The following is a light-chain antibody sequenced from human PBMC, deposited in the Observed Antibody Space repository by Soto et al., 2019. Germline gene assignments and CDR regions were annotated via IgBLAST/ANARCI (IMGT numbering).Light chain of an antibody. V-gene: IGLV2-23*01. J-gene: IGLJ2*01. CDR2: EGS. CDR3: CSYADSSTV. Sequence: QSALTQPASASGSPGQSITISCTGTSSDVGSYNLVSWYQQHPGKAPKLMIYEGSKRPSGVSNRFSGSKSGNTASLTISGVQAEAEYDYCSCSYADSSTVFGGGTKLTVL. CDR1: SSDVGSYNL.